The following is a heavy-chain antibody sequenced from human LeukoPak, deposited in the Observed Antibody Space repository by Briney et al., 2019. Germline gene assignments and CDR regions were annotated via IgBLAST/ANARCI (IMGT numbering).Heavy chain of an antibody. Sequence: GGSLRLSCAASEFTFSNYWMHWVRQAPGEGLVWVSRINNDGRDTIYADSVKGRFTISRDNGKNTLYLQMNSLRAEDTAVYYCVIPAAQGDAFDIWGRGTMVTVSS. V-gene: IGHV3-74*01. J-gene: IGHJ3*02. D-gene: IGHD2-2*01. CDR3: VIPAAQGDAFDI. CDR2: INNDGRDT. CDR1: EFTFSNYW.